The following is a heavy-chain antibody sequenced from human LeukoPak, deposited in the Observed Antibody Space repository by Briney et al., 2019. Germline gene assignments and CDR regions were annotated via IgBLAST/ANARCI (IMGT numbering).Heavy chain of an antibody. CDR2: INPNSGGT. V-gene: IGHV1-2*02. CDR1: GYTFSGYY. CDR3: ARGGYSGTEKPDDY. J-gene: IGHJ4*02. Sequence: ASVKVSCKASGYTFSGYYMHWVRQAPGQGLEWMGWINPNSGGTYYTQKFQGRVTMTRDTSISTAYMELSSLRSDDTAVYYCARGGYSGTEKPDDYWGQGTLVTVSS. D-gene: IGHD1-26*01.